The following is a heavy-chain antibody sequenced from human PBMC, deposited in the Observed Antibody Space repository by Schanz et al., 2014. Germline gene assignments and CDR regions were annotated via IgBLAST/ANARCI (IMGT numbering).Heavy chain of an antibody. D-gene: IGHD3-22*01. J-gene: IGHJ4*02. V-gene: IGHV3-48*04. Sequence: LQLVESGGGVVQPGRSLRLSCAASGFPFRSYVMHWVRQAPGKGLEWLSYISRDGTTSYYADSVKGRFTISRDNAKSSLYLEMTSLRGEDTAVYYCATWRGDDSGGHGQFDYWGQGALVTVSS. CDR3: ATWRGDDSGGHGQFDY. CDR2: ISRDGTTS. CDR1: GFPFRSYV.